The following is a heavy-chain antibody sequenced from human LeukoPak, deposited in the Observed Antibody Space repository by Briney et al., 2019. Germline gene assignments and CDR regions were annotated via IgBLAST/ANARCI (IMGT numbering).Heavy chain of an antibody. V-gene: IGHV1-3*01. J-gene: IGHJ3*02. CDR1: GYTFISYA. Sequence: GASVKVSCKACGYTFISYAMHWVRQAPGQRLEWMGWINAGNGNTKYSQKLQGRVTMTTDTSTSTAYMELRSLRSDDTAVYYCARVRAPYSSWLPFDIWGQGTMVTVSS. CDR2: INAGNGNT. CDR3: ARVRAPYSSWLPFDI. D-gene: IGHD6-6*01.